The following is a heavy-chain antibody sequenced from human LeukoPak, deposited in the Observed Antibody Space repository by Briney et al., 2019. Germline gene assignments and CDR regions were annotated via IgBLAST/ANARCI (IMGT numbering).Heavy chain of an antibody. CDR3: ERFEEYSSSWSSSRDAFDI. CDR2: IYTSGST. V-gene: IGHV4-4*07. CDR1: GGSISSYY. D-gene: IGHD6-13*01. J-gene: IGHJ3*02. Sequence: SETLSLTCTVSGGSISSYYWSWIRQPAGKGLEWIWRIYTSGSTNYNPSLKSRVTISVDTSKNQFSLKLSSVTAADTAVYYCERFEEYSSSWSSSRDAFDIWGQGTMVTVSS.